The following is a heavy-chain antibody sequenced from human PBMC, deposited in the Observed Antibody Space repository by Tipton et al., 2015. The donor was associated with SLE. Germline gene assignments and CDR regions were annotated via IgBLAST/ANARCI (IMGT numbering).Heavy chain of an antibody. CDR3: ARLDARRDAFDI. D-gene: IGHD1-1*01. CDR2: IYYSGST. V-gene: IGHV4-39*07. J-gene: IGHJ3*02. CDR1: GGSISSSSYY. Sequence: TLSLTCTVSGGSISSSSYYWGWIRQPPGKGLEWIGSIYYSGSTYYNPSLKSRVTISVDTSKNQVSLKLSSVTAADTAVYYCARLDARRDAFDIWGQGTMVTVSS.